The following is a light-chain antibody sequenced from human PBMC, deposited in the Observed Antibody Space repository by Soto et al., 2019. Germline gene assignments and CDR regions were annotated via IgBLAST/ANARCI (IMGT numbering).Light chain of an antibody. Sequence: QSALTQPASVSGSPGQSITISCTGTSSDVGAYNYVSWYQQHPGKGPKLMIYDVSNRPSGVSNRFSGSKSGSTASLTISGLRPEDEGDYYCSSYRRTNTLVFGGGTKVTVL. CDR1: SSDVGAYNY. CDR2: DVS. CDR3: SSYRRTNTLV. V-gene: IGLV2-14*01. J-gene: IGLJ3*02.